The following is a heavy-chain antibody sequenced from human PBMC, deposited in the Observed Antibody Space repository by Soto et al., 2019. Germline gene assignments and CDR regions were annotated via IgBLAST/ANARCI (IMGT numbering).Heavy chain of an antibody. CDR3: ARGGGYCSSTSCFLYYYYGMDV. CDR1: GGSISSGDYY. J-gene: IGHJ6*02. CDR2: IYYSGST. Sequence: SETLSLTCTVSGGSISSGDYYWSWIRQPPGKGLEWIGYIYYSGSTYYNPSLKSRVTISVDTSKNQFSLKLSSVTAADTAVYYCARGGGYCSSTSCFLYYYYGMDVWGQGTTVTAP. V-gene: IGHV4-30-4*01. D-gene: IGHD2-2*01.